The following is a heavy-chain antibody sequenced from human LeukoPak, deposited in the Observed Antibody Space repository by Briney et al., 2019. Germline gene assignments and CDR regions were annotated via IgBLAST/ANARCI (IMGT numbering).Heavy chain of an antibody. CDR1: GFTFSNYW. CDR2: IQEDGGEK. D-gene: IGHD2-8*01. Sequence: GGSLRLSCAASGFTFSNYWMSWVRQAPGKGLEWVANIQEDGGEKYYLDSVKGRFTISRDNTKNLLYLQMNSLRAEDTALYHCARRVYAMGYDVLDVWGQGTKVTVFS. V-gene: IGHV3-7*01. J-gene: IGHJ3*01. CDR3: ARRVYAMGYDVLDV.